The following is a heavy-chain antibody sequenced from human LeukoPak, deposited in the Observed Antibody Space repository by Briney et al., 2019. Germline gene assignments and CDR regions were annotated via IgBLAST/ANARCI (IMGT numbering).Heavy chain of an antibody. V-gene: IGHV4-59*08. CDR3: ARQDGYYYYMDV. Sequence: SETLSLTCAVSGDSISSHYWSWIRQPPGKQLEWIGYIYYSGSTDYSPSLKSRVTMSVDTSKNQISLNLSSVTAADTAVYYCARQDGYYYYMDVWGKGTTVTVSS. D-gene: IGHD5-24*01. J-gene: IGHJ6*03. CDR2: IYYSGST. CDR1: GDSISSHY.